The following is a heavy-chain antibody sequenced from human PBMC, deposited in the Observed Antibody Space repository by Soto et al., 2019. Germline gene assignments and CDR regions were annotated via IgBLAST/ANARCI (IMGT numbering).Heavy chain of an antibody. CDR3: AAGEASSRNLAPYYLDF. D-gene: IGHD6-13*01. J-gene: IGHJ4*02. CDR1: GGSTRNYF. Sequence: SETLSLTCTVSGGSTRNYFWTWIRQPPGKGLEWIGYIHYSGTTSFFPSYNPSLRSRVTISEDTSKNQFSLKLLSVTTADTAVYFCAAGEASSRNLAPYYLDFWGQGTLVTVSS. CDR2: IHYSGTT. V-gene: IGHV4-59*01.